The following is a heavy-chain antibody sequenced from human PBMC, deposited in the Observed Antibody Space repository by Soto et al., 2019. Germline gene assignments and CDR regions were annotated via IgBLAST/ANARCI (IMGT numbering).Heavy chain of an antibody. V-gene: IGHV4-59*01. Sequence: SETLSLTCTLSGGCISVYYWSWIRQPPGQALEWIGYIYDSGSPYYNPSLRSRVIISADTSKNHISLKLTSATAADTAVYYCARGVGSSPPRYWGRGTLVTVSS. CDR3: ARGVGSSPPRY. D-gene: IGHD1-26*01. J-gene: IGHJ4*02. CDR1: GGCISVYY. CDR2: IYDSGSP.